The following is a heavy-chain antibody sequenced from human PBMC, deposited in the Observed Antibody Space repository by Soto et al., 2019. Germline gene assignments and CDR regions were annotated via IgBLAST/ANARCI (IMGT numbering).Heavy chain of an antibody. Sequence: QVVESGGGLVKPGQSLRLSCAGSGFTFGDYAVAWFRQTPGKGLECIGFIRSERYGGTAVYAASVKGRFIISRDDYRGVAYLQMDSLRSGDTGVYHCTMIPRNGRGAPFASWGQGTLVTVAS. CDR2: IRSERYGGTA. J-gene: IGHJ1*01. V-gene: IGHV3-49*05. CDR3: TMIPRNGRGAPFAS. CDR1: GFTFGDYA. D-gene: IGHD2-15*01.